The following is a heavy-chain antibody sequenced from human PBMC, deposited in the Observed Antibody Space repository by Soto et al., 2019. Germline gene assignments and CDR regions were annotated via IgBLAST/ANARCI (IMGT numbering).Heavy chain of an antibody. D-gene: IGHD3-16*02. CDR2: ISGSGGST. V-gene: IGHV3-23*01. Sequence: EVQLLESGGGLVQPGGSLRLSCAASGFTFSSYAMSWVRQAPGKGLEWVSAISGSGGSTYYADSVKGRFTISRDNSKNTLYLQMNSLRAEDTAVYYCANSDMITFGGVIRVAAFDIWGQGTMVTVSS. CDR3: ANSDMITFGGVIRVAAFDI. CDR1: GFTFSSYA. J-gene: IGHJ3*02.